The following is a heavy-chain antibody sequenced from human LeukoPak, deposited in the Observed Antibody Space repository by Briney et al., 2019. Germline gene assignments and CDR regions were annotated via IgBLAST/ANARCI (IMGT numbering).Heavy chain of an antibody. Sequence: GGSLRLSCAAPGFTFSNAWMSWVRQAPGKGLEWVGRIKSKTDGGTTDYAAPVKGRFTISRDDSKNTLYLQMNSLKTEDTAVYYCTTLLYDFWSGYYKTYFDYWGQGTLVTVSS. J-gene: IGHJ4*02. D-gene: IGHD3-3*01. CDR3: TTLLYDFWSGYYKTYFDY. V-gene: IGHV3-15*01. CDR1: GFTFSNAW. CDR2: IKSKTDGGTT.